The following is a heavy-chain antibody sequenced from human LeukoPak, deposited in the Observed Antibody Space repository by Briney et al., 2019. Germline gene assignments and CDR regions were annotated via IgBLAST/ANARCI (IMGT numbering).Heavy chain of an antibody. CDR1: GGSISSYY. J-gene: IGHJ6*03. D-gene: IGHD3-9*01. CDR2: IYISGST. Sequence: SETLSLTCTVSGGSISSYYWSWIRQPAGKGLEWIGRIYISGSTNYNPSFKSRVTMSVDTSKNQFSLKLSSVTAADTAVYYCARDLYYDILTGYRPGVYYYYMDVWGKGTTVTISS. CDR3: ARDLYYDILTGYRPGVYYYYMDV. V-gene: IGHV4-4*07.